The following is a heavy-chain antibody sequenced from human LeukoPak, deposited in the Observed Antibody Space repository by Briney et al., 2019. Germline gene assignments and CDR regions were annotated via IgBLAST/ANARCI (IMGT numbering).Heavy chain of an antibody. CDR3: FITMVRGVTTDY. CDR1: GFTFSSYA. Sequence: GGSLRLSCAASGFTFSSYAMSWVRQAPGKGLEWVSAISGSGGSTYYADSVKGRFTISRDNSKNTLYLQMNSLRAEDTAVYYCFITMVRGVTTDYWGQGTLVTVSS. V-gene: IGHV3-23*01. J-gene: IGHJ4*02. D-gene: IGHD3-10*01. CDR2: ISGSGGST.